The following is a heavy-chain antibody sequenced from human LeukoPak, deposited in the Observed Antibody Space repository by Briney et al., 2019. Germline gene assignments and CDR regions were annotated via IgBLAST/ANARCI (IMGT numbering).Heavy chain of an antibody. J-gene: IGHJ4*02. CDR3: ARAPRAYCSTTGSCFQDY. D-gene: IGHD2-2*01. V-gene: IGHV4-4*02. CDR1: GGSISSSNW. CDR2: IYHSGST. Sequence: PSETLSLTCAVSGGSISSSNWWSWVRQPPGKGLQWIGEIYHSGSTNYNPSLKSRVTMSVDKSKNQFSLNLTSVTAADTAVYFCARAPRAYCSTTGSCFQDYWGQGTLVTVSP.